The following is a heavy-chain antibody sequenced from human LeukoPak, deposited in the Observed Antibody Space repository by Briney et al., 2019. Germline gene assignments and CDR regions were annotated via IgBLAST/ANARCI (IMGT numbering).Heavy chain of an antibody. CDR2: IIPIFGTA. J-gene: IGHJ4*02. CDR1: GGTFSSYA. CDR3: AAVVPAVMGYFDY. V-gene: IGHV1-69*13. Sequence: SVKVSCKASGGTFSSYAISWVRQAPGQGLEWMGGIIPIFGTANYAQKFQGRVTITADDSTSTAYMELSSLRSEDTAVYYCAAVVPAVMGYFDYWGQRTLVTVSS. D-gene: IGHD2-2*01.